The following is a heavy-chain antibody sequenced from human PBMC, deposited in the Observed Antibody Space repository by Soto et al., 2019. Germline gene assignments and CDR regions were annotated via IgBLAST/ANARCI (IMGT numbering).Heavy chain of an antibody. CDR3: AREASAVISLDY. CDR1: GYIFTAYS. V-gene: IGHV1-2*02. CDR2: FNPNSGDT. D-gene: IGHD6-19*01. J-gene: IGHJ4*02. Sequence: ASVKVSCKASGYIFTAYSMHWARQAPGQGLEWVGWFNPNSGDTIYAQKFQGRVTLTGDTSVSTAYMELYSLTPDDTAVYYCAREASAVISLDYWGQGTLVTVSS.